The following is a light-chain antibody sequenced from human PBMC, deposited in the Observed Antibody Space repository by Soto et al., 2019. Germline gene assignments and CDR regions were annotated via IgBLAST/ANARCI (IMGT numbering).Light chain of an antibody. CDR3: QQYGGSPRVT. CDR1: QSVSSNY. Sequence: EIVLTQSPGTLSLSPGERATLSCRASQSVSSNYLAWYQQKPGQAPRLLIYSASSRATGIPDRFIGSGSGTDFTLTISRLEPEDFAVYYCQQYGGSPRVTFGGGTKVEIK. J-gene: IGKJ4*01. CDR2: SAS. V-gene: IGKV3-20*01.